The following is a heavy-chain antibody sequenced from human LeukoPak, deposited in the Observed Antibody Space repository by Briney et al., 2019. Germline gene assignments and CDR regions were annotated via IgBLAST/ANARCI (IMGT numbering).Heavy chain of an antibody. Sequence: GESLKISCKGSGYSFTSYWIGWVRQMPGKGLEWMGIIYPGDSDTRYSPSFQGQVTISADKSISTAYLQWSSLKASDTAMYYCARRQIVVVPADNWFDPWGQGTLVTVSS. CDR1: GYSFTSYW. CDR3: ARRQIVVVPADNWFDP. D-gene: IGHD2-2*01. V-gene: IGHV5-51*01. J-gene: IGHJ5*02. CDR2: IYPGDSDT.